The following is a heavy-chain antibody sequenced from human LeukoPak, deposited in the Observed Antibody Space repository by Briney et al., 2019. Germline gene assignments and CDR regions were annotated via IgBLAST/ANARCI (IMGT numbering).Heavy chain of an antibody. Sequence: PSETLSLTCTVSGGSISSYYWSWIRQPPGKGLGWIGYIYYSGSTNYNPSLKSRVTISVDTSKNQFSLKLSSVTAADTAVYYCARDRNYDILTGPKVEGNWFDPWGQGTLVTVSS. J-gene: IGHJ5*02. CDR3: ARDRNYDILTGPKVEGNWFDP. CDR1: GGSISSYY. D-gene: IGHD3-9*01. V-gene: IGHV4-59*01. CDR2: IYYSGST.